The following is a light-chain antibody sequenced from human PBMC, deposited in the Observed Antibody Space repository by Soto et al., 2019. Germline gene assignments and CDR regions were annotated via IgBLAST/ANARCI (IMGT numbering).Light chain of an antibody. Sequence: EFVLPQAPVTRSLSPGERDTLSFRASQSFRGLLAWYQQKPGQAPRLLIYDAYNRATGIRPRFSGSGSGTDFTLTLSSREPEDSAVYYCQQRHMWPITFGQGTRLEIK. CDR3: QQRHMWPIT. CDR2: DAY. J-gene: IGKJ5*01. CDR1: QSFRGL. V-gene: IGKV3-11*01.